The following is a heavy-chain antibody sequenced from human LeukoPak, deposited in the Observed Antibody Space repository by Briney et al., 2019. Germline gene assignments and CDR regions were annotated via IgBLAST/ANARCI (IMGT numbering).Heavy chain of an antibody. Sequence: SETLSLTCTVSGGSISSYYWSWIPQPPGKALEWIGYIYYSGSTNYNPSLKSRVTISVDTSKNQFSLKLSSVTAADTAVYYCARLGTRGVIPNFDYWGQGTLVTVSS. J-gene: IGHJ4*02. CDR1: GGSISSYY. CDR3: ARLGTRGVIPNFDY. CDR2: IYYSGST. D-gene: IGHD3-10*01. V-gene: IGHV4-59*08.